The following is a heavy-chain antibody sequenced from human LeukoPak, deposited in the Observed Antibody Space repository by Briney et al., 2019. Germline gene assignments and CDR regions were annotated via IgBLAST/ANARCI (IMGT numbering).Heavy chain of an antibody. D-gene: IGHD3-22*01. J-gene: IGHJ4*02. CDR3: AREASGYYSFDY. V-gene: IGHV3-21*01. Sequence: GGSLRLSCAASGFTLSNYSMNWVRQAPGKGLEWVSSITSSSSYIYYADSVKGRFTISRDNAKNSLYLQMNSLRAEDTAVYYCAREASGYYSFDYWGQGTLVTVSS. CDR1: GFTLSNYS. CDR2: ITSSSSYI.